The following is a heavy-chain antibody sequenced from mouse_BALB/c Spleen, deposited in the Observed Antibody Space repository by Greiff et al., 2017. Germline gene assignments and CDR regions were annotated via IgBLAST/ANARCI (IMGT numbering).Heavy chain of an antibody. D-gene: IGHD2-10*02. CDR3: ARDGSPAYGNYPWFAY. CDR1: GFTFTDYY. CDR2: TRNKANGYTT. Sequence: EVKLVESGGGLVQPGGSLRLSCATSGFTFTDYYMSWVRQPPGKALEWLGFTRNKANGYTTEYSASVKGRFTISRDNSQSILYLQMNTLRAEDSATYYCARDGSPAYGNYPWFAYWGQGTLVTVSA. J-gene: IGHJ3*01. V-gene: IGHV7-3*02.